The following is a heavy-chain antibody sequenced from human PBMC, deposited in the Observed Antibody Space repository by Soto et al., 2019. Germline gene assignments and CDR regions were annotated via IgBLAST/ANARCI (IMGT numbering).Heavy chain of an antibody. V-gene: IGHV1-8*01. CDR2: MNPNSGNT. CDR3: ARGVEYCSGGSCYDSLYYYYGMDV. D-gene: IGHD2-15*01. Sequence: QVQLVQSGAEVKKPGASVKVSCKASGYTFTSYDINWVRQATGQGLEWMGWMNPNSGNTGYAQKFQGRVTMTRNTSIRTAYMELSSLRSEDTAVYYCARGVEYCSGGSCYDSLYYYYGMDVWGQGTTVTVSS. CDR1: GYTFTSYD. J-gene: IGHJ6*02.